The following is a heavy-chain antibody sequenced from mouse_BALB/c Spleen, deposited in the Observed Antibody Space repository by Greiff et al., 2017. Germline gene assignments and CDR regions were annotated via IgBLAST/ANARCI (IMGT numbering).Heavy chain of an antibody. CDR2: ISSGGSYT. V-gene: IGHV5-6*01. Sequence: EVQRVESGGGLVKPGGSLKLSCAASGFTFSSYGMSWVRQTPDKRLEWVATISSGGSYTYYPDSVKGRFTISRDNAKNTLYLQMSSLKSEDTAMYYCARHKPVVAKDYFDYWGQGTTLTVSS. J-gene: IGHJ2*01. D-gene: IGHD1-1*01. CDR1: GFTFSSYG. CDR3: ARHKPVVAKDYFDY.